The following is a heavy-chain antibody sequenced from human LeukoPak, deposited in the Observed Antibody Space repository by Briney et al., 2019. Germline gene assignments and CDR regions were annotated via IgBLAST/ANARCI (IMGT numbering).Heavy chain of an antibody. V-gene: IGHV3-48*01. Sequence: GGSLRLSCAASGFTFSNYNLNWVRQAPGKGLEWVSYISDGSSTIYYADSVRGRFTISRDNSKNTLYLQMNSLRAEDTAVYYCARDRFPYGDYDFDYWGQGTLVTVSS. CDR2: ISDGSSTI. J-gene: IGHJ4*02. D-gene: IGHD4-17*01. CDR1: GFTFSNYN. CDR3: ARDRFPYGDYDFDY.